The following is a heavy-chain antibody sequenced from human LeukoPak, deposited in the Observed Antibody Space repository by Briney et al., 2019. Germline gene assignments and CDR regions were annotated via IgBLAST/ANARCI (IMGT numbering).Heavy chain of an antibody. CDR2: ISYDGSNK. CDR3: ARFSPILVVVPAAKGRFYYYYYYMDV. D-gene: IGHD2-2*01. CDR1: GFTFSSYA. Sequence: PGGSLRLSCAASGFTFSSYAMHWVRQAPGKGLEWVAVISYDGSNKYYADSVKGRFTISRDNSKNTLYLQMNSLRAEDTAVYYCARFSPILVVVPAAKGRFYYYYYYMDVWGKGTTVTVSS. V-gene: IGHV3-30-3*01. J-gene: IGHJ6*03.